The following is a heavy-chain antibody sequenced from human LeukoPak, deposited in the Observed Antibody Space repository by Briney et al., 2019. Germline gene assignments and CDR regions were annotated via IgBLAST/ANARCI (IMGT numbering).Heavy chain of an antibody. D-gene: IGHD5-18*01. J-gene: IGHJ3*02. CDR1: GGSINNGRYY. CDR2: TYYSGST. Sequence: KPSETLSLTCTVSGGSINNGRYYWAWIRQPPGKGLEWIGTTYYSGSTYYNPSLKSRVTISVARSRDQFSLNLYSVTAADTAVYFCARHLSPVTLLDPFDIWGQGTMVTVSS. CDR3: ARHLSPVTLLDPFDI. V-gene: IGHV4-39*01.